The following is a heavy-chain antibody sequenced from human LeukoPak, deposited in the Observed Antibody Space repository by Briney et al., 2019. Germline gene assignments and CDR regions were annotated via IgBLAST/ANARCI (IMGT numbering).Heavy chain of an antibody. V-gene: IGHV3-30*04. CDR1: GFTFNTYA. J-gene: IGHJ4*02. CDR3: ARDFTIAVAG. Sequence: GGSLRLSCAASGFTFNTYAMHWVRQAPGKGLEWVAVISYDGSNKYYADSVKGRLTISRDNSKNTLYLQMNSLRAEDTAVYYCARDFTIAVAGWGQGTLVTVAS. D-gene: IGHD6-19*01. CDR2: ISYDGSNK.